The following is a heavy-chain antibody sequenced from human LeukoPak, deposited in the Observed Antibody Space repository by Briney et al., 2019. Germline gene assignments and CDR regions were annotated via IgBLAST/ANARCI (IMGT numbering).Heavy chain of an antibody. CDR1: GFTFSSYG. V-gene: IGHV3-23*01. CDR2: ISGSGGST. D-gene: IGHD3-10*01. Sequence: QSGGSLRLSCAASGFTFSSYGMSWVRQAPGKGLEWVSAISGSGGSTYYADSVKGRFTISRDNSKNTLYLQMNSLRAEDTAVYYCAKDQDGSGSFYYWGQGTLVTVSS. CDR3: AKDQDGSGSFYY. J-gene: IGHJ4*02.